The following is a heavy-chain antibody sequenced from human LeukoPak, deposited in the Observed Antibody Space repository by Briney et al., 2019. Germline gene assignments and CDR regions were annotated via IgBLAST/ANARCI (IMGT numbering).Heavy chain of an antibody. V-gene: IGHV1-18*04. Sequence: ASVKVSCKASGYTFTNYGISWVRQAPGQGLEWMGWISAKNGNTIYAQKVQGRVAMTTDTSTTTAYMELRSLSSDDTAVYYCARGRQLHLGELFPFAEFFQPWGQGTPVTVFS. CDR1: GYTFTNYG. CDR2: ISAKNGNT. J-gene: IGHJ1*01. D-gene: IGHD3-16*01. CDR3: ARGRQLHLGELFPFAEFFQP.